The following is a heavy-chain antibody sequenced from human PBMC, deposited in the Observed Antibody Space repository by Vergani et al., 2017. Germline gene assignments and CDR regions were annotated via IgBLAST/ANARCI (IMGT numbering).Heavy chain of an antibody. Sequence: VEAGGGLVQPGGSLRLSCTASGFTFQAFAFHWVRQVSGRGLEWVAGIDRNYGVKNGNSFEGRFSISRDNAKKAVFLQMNNLRHEDTALYFCVKDNDYDADGPFDLWGGGGLVTVSS. CDR1: GFTFQAFA. CDR2: IDRNYGVK. D-gene: IGHD3-16*01. V-gene: IGHV3-9*01. CDR3: VKDNDYDADGPFDL. J-gene: IGHJ2*01.